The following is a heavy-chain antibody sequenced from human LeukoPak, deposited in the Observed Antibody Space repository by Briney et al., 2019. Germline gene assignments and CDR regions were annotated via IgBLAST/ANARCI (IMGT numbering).Heavy chain of an antibody. CDR1: GFSFGDYG. CDR2: ILFDGSST. J-gene: IGHJ4*02. Sequence: GRSLRLSCAASGFSFGDYGMHWVRQAPGKGLEWVAGILFDGSSTYYGDSVKGRFTISRDNSKNTPYLQMSSVRADDTAVYYCAKGYVWGSYRLCGFDSWGQGSLVTVSS. D-gene: IGHD3-16*02. CDR3: AKGYVWGSYRLCGFDS. V-gene: IGHV3-30*18.